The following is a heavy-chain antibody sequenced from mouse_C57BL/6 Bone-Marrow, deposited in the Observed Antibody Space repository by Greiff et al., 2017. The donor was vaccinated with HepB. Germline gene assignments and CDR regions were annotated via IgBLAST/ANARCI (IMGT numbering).Heavy chain of an antibody. D-gene: IGHD1-1*01. J-gene: IGHJ1*03. CDR2: INPYNGGT. Sequence: VQLQQSGPVLVKPGASVKMSCKASGYTFTDYYMNWVKQSHGKSLEWIGVINPYNGGTSYNQKFKGKATLTVDKSSSTAYMELNSLTSEDSAVYYCARSLLLRYWYFDVWGTGTTVTVSS. CDR3: ARSLLLRYWYFDV. CDR1: GYTFTDYY. V-gene: IGHV1-19*01.